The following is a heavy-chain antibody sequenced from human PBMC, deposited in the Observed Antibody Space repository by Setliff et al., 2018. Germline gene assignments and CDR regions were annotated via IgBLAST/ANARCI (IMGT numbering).Heavy chain of an antibody. J-gene: IGHJ3*02. V-gene: IGHV3-74*01. CDR3: IRDWGGVGATNGFDI. CDR1: GFTFSNYW. Sequence: PGGSLSLSCEASGFTFSNYWMHWVRQGPGKPLVWVSRINGDGSSTTYADSVKGRFTISRDNAKNTVYLQMNSLRVEDTAVYYCIRDWGGVGATNGFDIWGQGTMVTVSS. D-gene: IGHD1-26*01. CDR2: INGDGSST.